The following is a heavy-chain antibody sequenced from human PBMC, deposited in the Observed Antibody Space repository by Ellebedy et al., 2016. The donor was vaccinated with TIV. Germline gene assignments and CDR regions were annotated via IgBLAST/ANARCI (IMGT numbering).Heavy chain of an antibody. D-gene: IGHD6-13*01. CDR1: GFTFTSYG. CDR2: IWYDGSNK. CDR3: ARDEMPPPIAAAGDYYYYGMDV. V-gene: IGHV3-33*08. J-gene: IGHJ6*02. Sequence: GESLKISCAASGFTFTSYGMHWVRQAPGKGLEWVAVIWYDGSNKYYADSVKGRFTISSDNSKNTLYLQMNSLRAEDTAVNYWARDEMPPPIAAAGDYYYYGMDVWGQGTTVTVSS.